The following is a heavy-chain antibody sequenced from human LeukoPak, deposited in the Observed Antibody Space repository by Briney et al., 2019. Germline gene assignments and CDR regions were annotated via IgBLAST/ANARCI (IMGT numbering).Heavy chain of an antibody. Sequence: SETLSLTCTVSVGSINNYYWTWIRQPPGKGLEWIGCIHYSGSTNHNPSLKSRVTISMDTSKNQFSLKLSSVTAADTAVYYCAAEFSNEQWLDWDYWGQGTLVTVSS. CDR1: VGSINNYY. CDR3: AAEFSNEQWLDWDY. D-gene: IGHD6-19*01. V-gene: IGHV4-59*01. CDR2: IHYSGST. J-gene: IGHJ4*02.